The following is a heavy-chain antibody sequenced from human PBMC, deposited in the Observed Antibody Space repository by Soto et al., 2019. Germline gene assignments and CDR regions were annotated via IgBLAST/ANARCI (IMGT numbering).Heavy chain of an antibody. CDR2: ISPKSGSI. CDR1: GYTFTRNG. Sequence: WASVKVSCKTSGYTFTRNGISWVRQAPGQGLEWMGWISPKSGSIKYAQKFQGRVIMTTDTSTSTAYMEVRSLRSDDTAVYYCVKDRDSNSWPSRDVWGPGTTVTVSS. CDR3: VKDRDSNSWPSRDV. V-gene: IGHV1-18*01. D-gene: IGHD3-22*01. J-gene: IGHJ6*02.